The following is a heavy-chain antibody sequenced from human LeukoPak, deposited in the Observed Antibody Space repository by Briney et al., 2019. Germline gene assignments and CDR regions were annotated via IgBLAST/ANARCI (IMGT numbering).Heavy chain of an antibody. CDR1: GFTFSSYE. CDR3: ARGTKGGVIVSAFDI. V-gene: IGHV3-48*03. D-gene: IGHD3-16*02. J-gene: IGHJ3*02. CDR2: IFRSGSTI. Sequence: GGSLRLSCAASGFTFSSYEMNWVRQAPGKGLEWVSYIFRSGSTILYALSVKGRFTISRDNDKNSLYLQMNSLRAEDTAVYDCARGTKGGVIVSAFDIWGQGTMVTVSS.